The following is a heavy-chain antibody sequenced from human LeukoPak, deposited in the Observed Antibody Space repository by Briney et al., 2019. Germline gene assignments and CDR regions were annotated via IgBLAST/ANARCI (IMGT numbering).Heavy chain of an antibody. CDR2: IYPGDSDT. CDR3: ARLSYDSSGYYHG. J-gene: IGHJ4*02. CDR1: GSIFTSYW. D-gene: IGHD3-22*01. Sequence: GASLKISCQGSGSIFTSYWIGWVRQMPGKGLEWMGIIYPGDSDTRYSPSFQGQVTISADKSISTAYLQWSSLKASDTAMYYCARLSYDSSGYYHGWGQGTLVTVSS. V-gene: IGHV5-51*01.